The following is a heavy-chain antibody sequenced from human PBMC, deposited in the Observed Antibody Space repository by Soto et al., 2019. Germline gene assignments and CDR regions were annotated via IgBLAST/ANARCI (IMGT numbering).Heavy chain of an antibody. V-gene: IGHV1-2*02. CDR2: INPNSGGT. D-gene: IGHD6-6*01. J-gene: IGHJ5*02. CDR1: GYTFTGYY. CDR3: ARVLGIAARQNGFAP. Sequence: ASVKVSCKASGYTFTGYYMHWVRQAPGQGLEWMGWINPNSGGTNYAQKFQGRVTMTRDTSISTAYMELSRLRSDDTAVYYCARVLGIAARQNGFAPWGQGTLVTVSS.